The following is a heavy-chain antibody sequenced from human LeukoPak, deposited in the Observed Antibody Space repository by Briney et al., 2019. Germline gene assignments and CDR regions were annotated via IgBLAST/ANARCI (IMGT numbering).Heavy chain of an antibody. Sequence: PSKTLSLTCTVSGGSISSYYWSWIRQPPGKGLEWIGYIYTSGSTNYNPSLKSRVTISVDTSKNQFSLKLSSVTAADTAVYYCARHPKRYNWNDHYYYYMDVWGKGTTVTVSS. D-gene: IGHD1-20*01. CDR3: ARHPKRYNWNDHYYYYMDV. J-gene: IGHJ6*03. CDR2: IYTSGST. CDR1: GGSISSYY. V-gene: IGHV4-4*09.